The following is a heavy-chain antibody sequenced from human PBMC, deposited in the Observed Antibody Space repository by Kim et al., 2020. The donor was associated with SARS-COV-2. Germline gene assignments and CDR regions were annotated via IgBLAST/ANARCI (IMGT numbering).Heavy chain of an antibody. CDR1: GFTFSSYW. CDR3: ARELDTMVRGVRKVNGVGV. Sequence: GGSLRLSCAASGFTFSSYWMSWVRQAPGKGLEWVANIKHDGGENYYVDSVKGRFTISRDNAKNSLYLQMKSLRAEDTAVYYCARELDTMVRGVRKVNGVGVWGEGTTVTLSP. J-gene: IGHJ6*04. V-gene: IGHV3-7*01. CDR2: IKHDGGEN. D-gene: IGHD3-10*01.